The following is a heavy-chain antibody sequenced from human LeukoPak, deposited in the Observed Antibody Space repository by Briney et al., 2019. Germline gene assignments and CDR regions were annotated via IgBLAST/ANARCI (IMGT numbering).Heavy chain of an antibody. CDR1: GFTFSIYS. V-gene: IGHV3-21*01. J-gene: IGHJ5*02. CDR3: ARGRVVVLAATRTSLGS. Sequence: GGSLRLSCAASGFTFSIYSMNWVRQAPGKRLEWVSSISARTNYIYYADSVKGRFTISRDNAKNSLYLQMNSLTADDTAVYYCARGRVVVLAATRTSLGSWGQGTLVTVSS. D-gene: IGHD2-15*01. CDR2: ISARTNYI.